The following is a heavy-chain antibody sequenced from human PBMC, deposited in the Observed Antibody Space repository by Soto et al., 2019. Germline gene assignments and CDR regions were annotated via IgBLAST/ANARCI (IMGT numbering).Heavy chain of an antibody. J-gene: IGHJ5*02. CDR1: GFTFSTYE. CDR3: ARVRDIALFGTPRSFDP. V-gene: IGHV3-48*03. CDR2: ISGSGKTI. Sequence: GGSLRLSCAASGFTFSTYEMNWVRQAPGKGLEWVSYISGSGKTIYYADSVKGRFTISRDNAKNSLFLQMNNLRAEDTAVYYCARVRDIALFGTPRSFDPWGQGTLVTVSS. D-gene: IGHD6-19*01.